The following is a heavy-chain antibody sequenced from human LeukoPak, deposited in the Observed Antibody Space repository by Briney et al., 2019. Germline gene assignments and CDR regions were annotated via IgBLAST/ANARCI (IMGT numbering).Heavy chain of an antibody. V-gene: IGHV3-21*01. D-gene: IGHD3-3*01. J-gene: IGHJ6*02. CDR1: GFTFSSYS. Sequence: PGGSLRLSCAASGFTFSSYSMNWVRQAPGKGLEWVSSISSSSSYIYYADSVEGRFTISRDNAKNSLYLQMNSLRAEDTAVYYCARDLKAFGYYYGMDVWGQGTTVTVSS. CDR3: ARDLKAFGYYYGMDV. CDR2: ISSSSSYI.